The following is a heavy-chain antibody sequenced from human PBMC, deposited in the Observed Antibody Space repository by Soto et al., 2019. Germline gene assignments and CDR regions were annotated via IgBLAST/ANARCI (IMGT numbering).Heavy chain of an antibody. CDR2: ISYDGRNK. D-gene: IGHD6-19*01. Sequence: PGGSLRLSCAASGFTFSSYGMHWVRQAPGKGLEWVAVISYDGRNKYYADAVKGRFTISRDNSKNTLYLQMSSLRAEDMAVYYCVKDGSSGWPYFYDMDVWGQGTTVTVSS. V-gene: IGHV3-30*18. CDR1: GFTFSSYG. CDR3: VKDGSSGWPYFYDMDV. J-gene: IGHJ6*02.